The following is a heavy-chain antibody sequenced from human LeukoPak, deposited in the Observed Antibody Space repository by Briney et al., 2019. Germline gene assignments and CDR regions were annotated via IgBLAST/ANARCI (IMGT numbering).Heavy chain of an antibody. CDR1: GYTFTRYA. CDR3: ARDRDGDYAFDI. D-gene: IGHD4-17*01. Sequence: ASVKVSCKASGYTFTRYAMHWVRQAPGQRLEWMGWINAGNGNTKYSQKFQGRVTITRDTSASTAYMELSSLRSEDTAVYYCARDRDGDYAFDIWGQGTMVTVSS. V-gene: IGHV1-3*01. J-gene: IGHJ3*02. CDR2: INAGNGNT.